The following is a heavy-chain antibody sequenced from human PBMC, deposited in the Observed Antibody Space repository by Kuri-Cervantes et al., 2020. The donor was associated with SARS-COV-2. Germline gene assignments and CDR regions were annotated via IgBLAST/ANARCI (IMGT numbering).Heavy chain of an antibody. CDR2: SSYDGSNK. CDR3: VKGLYGSSYYGLDH. J-gene: IGHJ4*02. Sequence: GESLKISCAASGFTFSSYAMSWVRQAPGKGLEWVAVSSYDGSNKYYADSVTGRFTISRDNSKDTLFLQMNSLRAEDTAVYHCVKGLYGSSYYGLDHWGLGTPVTVSS. V-gene: IGHV3-30*18. D-gene: IGHD3-10*01. CDR1: GFTFSSYA.